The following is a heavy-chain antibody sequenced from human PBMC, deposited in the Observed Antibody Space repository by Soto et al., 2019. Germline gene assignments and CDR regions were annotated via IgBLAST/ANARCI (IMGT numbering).Heavy chain of an antibody. CDR2: IYHSGST. Sequence: SETLSLTCTVSGGSIRSGTYYWHWIRQHPGKGLEWIGYIYHSGSTYYNPSLESRVTISVDTSKNQFSLKLSSVTAADTAVYYCARHSSRYPDNWGQGTLVTVSS. CDR3: ARHSSRYPDN. D-gene: IGHD1-26*01. V-gene: IGHV4-30-4*01. CDR1: GGSIRSGTYY. J-gene: IGHJ4*02.